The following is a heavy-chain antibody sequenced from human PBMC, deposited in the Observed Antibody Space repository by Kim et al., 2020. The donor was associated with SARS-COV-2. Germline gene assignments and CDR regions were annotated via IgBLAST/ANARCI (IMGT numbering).Heavy chain of an antibody. Sequence: GGSLRLSCAASGFTFSSYAMHWVRQAPGKGLEWVAVISYDGSNKYYADSVKGRFTISRDNSKNTLYLQMNSLRAEDTAVYYCARVTWVWGQGTMVTVSS. V-gene: IGHV3-30*04. CDR2: ISYDGSNK. J-gene: IGHJ3*01. CDR1: GFTFSSYA. CDR3: ARVTWV.